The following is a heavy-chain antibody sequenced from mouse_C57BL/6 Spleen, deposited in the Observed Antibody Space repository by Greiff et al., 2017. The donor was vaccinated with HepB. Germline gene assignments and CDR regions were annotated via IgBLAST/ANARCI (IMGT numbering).Heavy chain of an antibody. V-gene: IGHV1-61*01. J-gene: IGHJ2*01. CDR1: GYTFTSYW. D-gene: IGHD2-14*01. CDR3: ARGEMGTGLDY. Sequence: QVQLQQSGAELVRPGSSVKLSCKASGYTFTSYWMDWVKQRPGQGLEWIGNIYPSDSETHYNQKFKDKATLTVDKSSSTAYMQLSSLTSEDSAVYYCARGEMGTGLDYWGQGTTLTVSS. CDR2: IYPSDSET.